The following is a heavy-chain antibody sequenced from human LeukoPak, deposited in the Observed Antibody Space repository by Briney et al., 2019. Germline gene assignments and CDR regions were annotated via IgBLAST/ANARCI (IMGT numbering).Heavy chain of an antibody. J-gene: IGHJ4*02. V-gene: IGHV4-59*01. CDR1: GGSISSYY. D-gene: IGHD6-19*01. CDR2: IYYSGST. CDR3: ARTAVAGTIDY. Sequence: SETLSLTCTVSGGSISSYYWSWSRQPPRKGLEWIGYIYYSGSTNYNPSLRSRVTISVDTSKNQFSLKLSSVTAADTAVYYCARTAVAGTIDYWGQGTLVTVSS.